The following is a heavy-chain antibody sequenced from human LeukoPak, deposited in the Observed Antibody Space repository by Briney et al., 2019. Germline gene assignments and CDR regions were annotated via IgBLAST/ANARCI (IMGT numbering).Heavy chain of an antibody. CDR2: IKRDGSEK. CDR1: GFTFSSYW. Sequence: GGSLRLSCVASGFTFSSYWVSWVRQAPEKGLEWVANIKRDGSEKNYVDSVKGRFTISRDNPKNSLYLKMNRLRVQDTAVYYCARDGFDWGQGALVTVSS. D-gene: IGHD5-12*01. CDR3: ARDGFD. V-gene: IGHV3-7*01. J-gene: IGHJ4*02.